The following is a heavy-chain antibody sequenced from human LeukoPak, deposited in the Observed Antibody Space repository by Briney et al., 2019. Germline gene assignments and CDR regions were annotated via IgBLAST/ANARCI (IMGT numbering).Heavy chain of an antibody. D-gene: IGHD5-18*01. CDR1: GFTFGSFA. Sequence: GGSLRLSCEASGFTFGSFAMYWVRQAPGKGLEWIAGIFGSGGSPHYADSVKGRFTISRDNSKNTVYLQINSLRAEDTAVYYCGKTTTGYSSGQKPAWPVDYWGQGTLVTISS. V-gene: IGHV3-23*01. CDR2: IFGSGGSP. CDR3: GKTTTGYSSGQKPAWPVDY. J-gene: IGHJ4*02.